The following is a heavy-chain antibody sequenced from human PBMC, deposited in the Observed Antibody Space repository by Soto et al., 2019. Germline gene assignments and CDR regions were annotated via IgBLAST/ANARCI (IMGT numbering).Heavy chain of an antibody. V-gene: IGHV3-33*01. CDR2: IWYDGSNK. Sequence: GGSLRLSCAASGFTFSSYGMHWVHQAPGKGLEWVAVIWYDGSNKYYADSVKGRFTISRDNSKNTLYLQMNSLRAEDTAVYYCARDSRPSLDYGMDVWGQGTTVTVSS. J-gene: IGHJ6*02. CDR3: ARDSRPSLDYGMDV. CDR1: GFTFSSYG.